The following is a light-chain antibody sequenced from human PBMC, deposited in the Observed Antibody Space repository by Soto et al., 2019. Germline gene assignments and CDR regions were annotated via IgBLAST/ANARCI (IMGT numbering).Light chain of an antibody. CDR1: SGDVGGYNL. CDR3: CSYAGNSEV. CDR2: EVT. J-gene: IGLJ1*01. Sequence: QSALTQPASVSGSPGQSITIPRTGTSGDVGGYNLVSWYQQHPGKAPKLMIYEVTERPSGVSNRFSGSKSGNTASLTISGLQPDDEADYYCCSYAGNSEVFGTGTKVTVL. V-gene: IGLV2-23*02.